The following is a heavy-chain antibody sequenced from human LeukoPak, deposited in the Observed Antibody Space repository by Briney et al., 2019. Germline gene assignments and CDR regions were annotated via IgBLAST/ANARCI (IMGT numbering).Heavy chain of an antibody. D-gene: IGHD3-3*01. Sequence: GASVKVSCKASGGTLSSYAISWVRQATGQGLDWMGGIIPIFGTTNSAQKFQGRVTITTDESTSTAYMELSSLTSEDTAVYDCARGVVSDNWFDPWGQGTLVTVSS. CDR2: IIPIFGTT. CDR3: ARGVVSDNWFDP. CDR1: GGTLSSYA. J-gene: IGHJ5*02. V-gene: IGHV1-69*05.